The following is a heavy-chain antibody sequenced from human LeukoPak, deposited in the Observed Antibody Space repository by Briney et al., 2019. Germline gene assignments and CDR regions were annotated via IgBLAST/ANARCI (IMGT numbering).Heavy chain of an antibody. CDR3: AKDLRDGYTAPIFDQ. CDR1: GFIFDDHA. J-gene: IGHJ4*02. D-gene: IGHD3-16*01. V-gene: IGHV3-9*01. CDR2: MSWNSGNI. Sequence: GGSLRLSCAASGFIFDDHAMHWVRQVPGEGLEWVSGMSWNSGNIGYADSVKGRFTISRDNAKNSLYLQMTSLRPEDTALYYCAKDLRDGYTAPIFDQWGQGTLVTVSS.